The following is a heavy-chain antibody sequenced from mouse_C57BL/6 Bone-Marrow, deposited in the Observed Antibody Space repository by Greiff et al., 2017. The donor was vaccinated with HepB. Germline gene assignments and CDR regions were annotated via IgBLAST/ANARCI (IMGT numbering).Heavy chain of an antibody. D-gene: IGHD2-1*01. Sequence: QVQLQQPGAELVRPGSPVKLSCKASGYTFTSYWMHWVKQRPIQGLEWIGNIDPSDSETHYNQKFKDKATLTVDKSSSTAYMQLSSLTSEDSAVYYCAVVIYYGNSDYWGQGTTLTVSS. CDR2: IDPSDSET. V-gene: IGHV1-52*01. CDR1: GYTFTSYW. J-gene: IGHJ2*01. CDR3: AVVIYYGNSDY.